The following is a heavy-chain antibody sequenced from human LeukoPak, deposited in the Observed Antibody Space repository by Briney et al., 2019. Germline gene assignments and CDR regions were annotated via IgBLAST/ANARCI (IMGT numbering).Heavy chain of an antibody. CDR1: GYTFSDYY. Sequence: GASVKVSCKPSGYTFSDYYMYWVRQAPGQGLEWMGWINPSSGDTSYAQKFQDRITKARDTSISTAYMELTRLTSDDTAVYYCARNNDDLDYWGQGTLVTVSS. CDR3: ARNNDDLDY. J-gene: IGHJ4*02. D-gene: IGHD1-1*01. CDR2: INPSSGDT. V-gene: IGHV1-2*02.